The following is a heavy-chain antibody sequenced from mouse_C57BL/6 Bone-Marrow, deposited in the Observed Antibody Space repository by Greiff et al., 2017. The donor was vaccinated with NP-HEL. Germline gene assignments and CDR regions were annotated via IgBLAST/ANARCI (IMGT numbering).Heavy chain of an antibody. D-gene: IGHD1-1*01. Sequence: EVQGVESGGDLVKPGGSLKLSCAASGFTFSSYGMSWVRQTPDKRLEWVATISSGGSYTYYPDSVKGRFTISRDNAKNTLYLQMSSLKSEDTAMYYCARHRATVVAPGFDVWGTGTTVTVSS. CDR1: GFTFSSYG. CDR3: ARHRATVVAPGFDV. CDR2: ISSGGSYT. V-gene: IGHV5-6*01. J-gene: IGHJ1*03.